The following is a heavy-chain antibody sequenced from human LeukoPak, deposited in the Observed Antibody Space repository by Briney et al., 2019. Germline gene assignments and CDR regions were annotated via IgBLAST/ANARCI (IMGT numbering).Heavy chain of an antibody. D-gene: IGHD2-21*02. CDR1: GGSVSSGSYY. CDR2: IYYSGST. V-gene: IGHV4-61*01. Sequence: SETLSLTCTVSGGSVSSGSYYWSWIRQPPGKGLEWIGYIYYSGSTNYNPSLKSRVTISVDTSKNQFSLKLSSVTAADTAVYYRARGNIVVVTAYDYWGQGTLVTVSS. J-gene: IGHJ4*02. CDR3: ARGNIVVVTAYDY.